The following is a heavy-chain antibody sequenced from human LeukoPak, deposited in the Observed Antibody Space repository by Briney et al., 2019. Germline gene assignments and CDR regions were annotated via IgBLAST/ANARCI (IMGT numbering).Heavy chain of an antibody. CDR2: IWPDGSNN. CDR1: GITFRSYG. J-gene: IGHJ3*01. Sequence: GGSLRLSCEASGITFRSYGIHWVRQAPGKGLEWGAGIWPDGSNNYYAESVKGRFTISRENSKNTLWLKMNSLRADDTAMYYCASAAGAFDFWGQGTMVTVSS. V-gene: IGHV3-33*01. D-gene: IGHD6-13*01. CDR3: ASAAGAFDF.